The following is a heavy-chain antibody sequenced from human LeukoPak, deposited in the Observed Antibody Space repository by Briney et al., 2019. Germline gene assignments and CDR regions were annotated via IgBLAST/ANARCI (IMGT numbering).Heavy chain of an antibody. CDR1: GDSISSYY. D-gene: IGHD3-22*01. J-gene: IGHJ3*02. Sequence: PSETLSLTCTVSGDSISSYYWSCIRQPPGKGREWSGYVYYSGRTSNSTSLKSPVTISVDTSKNQFTLKLSSVTAADTGVYYCARSERITMILGGAFEIWGQGTMVTVSS. V-gene: IGHV4-59*08. CDR3: ARSERITMILGGAFEI. CDR2: VYYSGRT.